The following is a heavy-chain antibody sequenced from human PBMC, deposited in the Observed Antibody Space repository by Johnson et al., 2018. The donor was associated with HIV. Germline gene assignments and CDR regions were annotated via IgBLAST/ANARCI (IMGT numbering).Heavy chain of an antibody. Sequence: VQVVDSGGGVVQPGRSLRLSCAASGFTFSGSAMHWVRQASGKGLEWVGRIRSKANSYATAYAASVKGRFTISRDDSKNTAYLQMNSLKTEDTAVYYCTSWGAGADAFDIWGQGTMVTVSS. D-gene: IGHD1-26*01. V-gene: IGHV3-73*01. CDR1: GFTFSGSA. J-gene: IGHJ3*02. CDR3: TSWGAGADAFDI. CDR2: IRSKANSYAT.